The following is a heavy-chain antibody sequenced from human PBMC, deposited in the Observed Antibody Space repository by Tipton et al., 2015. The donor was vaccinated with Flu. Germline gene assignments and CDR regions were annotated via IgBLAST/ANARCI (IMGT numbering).Heavy chain of an antibody. V-gene: IGHV4-4*07. CDR2: ISPSGST. CDR3: ARDLRGYSGYTGGDAFDI. Sequence: TLSLTCTVSGDSISRYYWSWIRQPAGKGLEWIGRISPSGSTNYNASLESRIAMSLDTSKNQFSLRLSSATAADTAVYYCARDLRGYSGYTGGDAFDIWGQGTLVTVS. CDR1: GDSISRYY. J-gene: IGHJ3*02. D-gene: IGHD5-12*01.